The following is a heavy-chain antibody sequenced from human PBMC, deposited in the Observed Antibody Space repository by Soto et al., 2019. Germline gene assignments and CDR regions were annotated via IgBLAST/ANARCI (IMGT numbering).Heavy chain of an antibody. V-gene: IGHV3-33*01. CDR2: IWYDGSNK. D-gene: IGHD3-16*01. J-gene: IGHJ6*02. Sequence: GGSLRLSCAASGFTFSSYGMHWVRQAPGKGLEWVAVIWYDGSNKYYADSVKGRFTISRDNSKNMLYLQMNSLRAEDTAVYYCAGGLAYYYGMDVWGQGTTVTVSS. CDR1: GFTFSSYG. CDR3: AGGLAYYYGMDV.